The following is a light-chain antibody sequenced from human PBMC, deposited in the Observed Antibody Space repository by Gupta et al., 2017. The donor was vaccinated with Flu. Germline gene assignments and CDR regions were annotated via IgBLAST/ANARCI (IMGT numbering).Light chain of an antibody. CDR1: QNIGSG. V-gene: IGKV1-5*03. Sequence: PSTLSASVGDEVTITCRASQNIGSGLAWYQQKPGKAPKLLIYNASDLEKGGPSRFSGSGSGTEFTLTISSLQPEDFATYFCQQYNTFPFTFGPGTKVEI. J-gene: IGKJ3*01. CDR2: NAS. CDR3: QQYNTFPFT.